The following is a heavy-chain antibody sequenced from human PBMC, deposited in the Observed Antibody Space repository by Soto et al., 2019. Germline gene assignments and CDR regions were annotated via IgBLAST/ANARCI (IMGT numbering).Heavy chain of an antibody. V-gene: IGHV1-18*01. J-gene: IGHJ4*02. Sequence: ASVKVSCKASGYTFTSYGISWVRQAPGQGLEWMGWISAYNGNTNYAQKLQGRVTMTTDTSTSTAYMELRSLRSDDTAVYYCARGVYDILTGYYKAPVFDYWGQGTLVTVSS. D-gene: IGHD3-9*01. CDR3: ARGVYDILTGYYKAPVFDY. CDR2: ISAYNGNT. CDR1: GYTFTSYG.